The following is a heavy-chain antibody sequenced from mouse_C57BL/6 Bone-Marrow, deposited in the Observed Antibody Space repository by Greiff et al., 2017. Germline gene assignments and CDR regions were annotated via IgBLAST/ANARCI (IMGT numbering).Heavy chain of an antibody. V-gene: IGHV1-53*01. J-gene: IGHJ3*01. Sequence: QVQLPQPGTALVKPGASVKLSCKASGYTFTSYWMHWVKQRPGQGLEWIGNINPSNGGTNYNEKFKSKATLTVDKPSSTAYMQLSSLTSEDSAVYYCARLYYYGSSYEFAYWGQGTLVTVSA. CDR3: ARLYYYGSSYEFAY. D-gene: IGHD1-1*01. CDR2: INPSNGGT. CDR1: GYTFTSYW.